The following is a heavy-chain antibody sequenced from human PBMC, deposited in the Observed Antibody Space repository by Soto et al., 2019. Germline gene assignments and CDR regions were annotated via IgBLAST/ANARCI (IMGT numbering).Heavy chain of an antibody. CDR2: IQYSGYS. Sequence: QVQLQESGPGLVKPSETLSLTCTVSGGSITNYYCSWFRQPPGKGLEWIGYIQYSGYSAYNLSLKRRVTMSMDTSKTQFSLMLESVTATDTAVYYCARHGFGRLTGLVDVWGQGTTVIVSS. J-gene: IGHJ6*02. D-gene: IGHD3-10*01. CDR3: ARHGFGRLTGLVDV. V-gene: IGHV4-59*08. CDR1: GGSITNYY.